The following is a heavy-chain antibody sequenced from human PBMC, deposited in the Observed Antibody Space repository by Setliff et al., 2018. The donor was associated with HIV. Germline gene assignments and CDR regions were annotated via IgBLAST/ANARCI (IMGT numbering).Heavy chain of an antibody. J-gene: IGHJ3*02. Sequence: GASVKVSCKASGYTFTGYYIHWVRQAPGQGLEWMGRINPNSGGTKYAQMCQGRVTMTRDTSISKAYMELSRLRSDDTAVYYCARGTRVGANDAFDIWGQGTMVT. CDR2: INPNSGGT. D-gene: IGHD1-26*01. CDR1: GYTFTGYY. CDR3: ARGTRVGANDAFDI. V-gene: IGHV1-2*06.